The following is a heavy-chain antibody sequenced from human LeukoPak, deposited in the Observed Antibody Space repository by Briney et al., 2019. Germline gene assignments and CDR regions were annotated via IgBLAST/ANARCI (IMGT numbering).Heavy chain of an antibody. V-gene: IGHV4-34*01. D-gene: IGHD6-19*01. CDR1: GGSFSGYY. J-gene: IGHJ4*02. Sequence: SETLSLTCAVYGGSFSGYYWSWIRQSPDKGLEWIGKINHSGDTEYNPSLKSRVTISVDTSKNQFSLKLSSVTAADTAVYYCARERYSSGWFPIQTYDYWGQGTLVTVSS. CDR3: ARERYSSGWFPIQTYDY. CDR2: INHSGDT.